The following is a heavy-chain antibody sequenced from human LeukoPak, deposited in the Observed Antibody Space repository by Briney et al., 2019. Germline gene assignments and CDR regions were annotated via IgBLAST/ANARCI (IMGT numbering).Heavy chain of an antibody. CDR3: AKKTPGIHPFDS. D-gene: IGHD6-13*01. CDR2: VGTDSDT. V-gene: IGHV3-23*01. J-gene: IGHJ4*02. Sequence: RAGGSLRLSCAASGFTFRTSAFSWVRQSPGRGLEWVSTVGTDSDTYYADSVKGRFTISRDNSKNTVYLQMTGLRADDTAGYYCAKKTPGIHPFDSWGQGTLVTVSP. CDR1: GFTFRTSA.